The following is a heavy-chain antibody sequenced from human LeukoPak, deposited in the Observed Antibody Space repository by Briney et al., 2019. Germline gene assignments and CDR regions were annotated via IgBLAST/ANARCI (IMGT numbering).Heavy chain of an antibody. CDR1: GYTFTSYA. J-gene: IGHJ4*02. CDR3: AREYSSGWSGTGY. CDR2: INAGNGNT. Sequence: ASVKVSCKASGYTFTSYAMHWVRQAPGQRLEWMGWINAGNGNTKYSQKFQGRVTITRDTSASTAYMELSSLRSEDTAVYYCAREYSSGWSGTGYWGQGTLVTVSS. D-gene: IGHD6-19*01. V-gene: IGHV1-3*01.